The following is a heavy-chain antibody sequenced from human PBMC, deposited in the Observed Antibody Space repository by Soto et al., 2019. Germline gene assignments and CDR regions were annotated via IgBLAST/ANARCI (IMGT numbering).Heavy chain of an antibody. V-gene: IGHV3-23*01. D-gene: IGHD1-26*01. CDR2: KSVGEGTT. Sequence: RWWSPRLFRPASALSIYDHATKWDRQFPVKGLVWVSAKSVGEGTTFYADSLKGRITISRKISKNTLYLHMNSLRVDDSGIYYCAAVGEVLRGIDYWGQRSLVTDSS. CDR1: ALSIYDHA. J-gene: IGHJ4*02. CDR3: AAVGEVLRGIDY.